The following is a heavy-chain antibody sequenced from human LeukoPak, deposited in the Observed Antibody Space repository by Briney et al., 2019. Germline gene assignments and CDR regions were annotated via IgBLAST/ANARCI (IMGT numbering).Heavy chain of an antibody. V-gene: IGHV3-21*01. CDR3: ARDGDTVLTRGYYYYMDV. D-gene: IGHD4-23*01. Sequence: GGSLRLSCVASGFTFSSHSMNWVRQAPGRGLEWVSSISSSSSYIYYADSVKGRFTISRDNAKNSLYLQMNSLRAEDTAVYYCARDGDTVLTRGYYYYMDVWGKGTTVTVSS. J-gene: IGHJ6*03. CDR1: GFTFSSHS. CDR2: ISSSSSYI.